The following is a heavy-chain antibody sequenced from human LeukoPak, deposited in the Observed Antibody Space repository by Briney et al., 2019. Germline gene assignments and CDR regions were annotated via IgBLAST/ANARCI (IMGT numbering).Heavy chain of an antibody. CDR1: GYTFTSYG. V-gene: IGHV1-18*01. J-gene: IGHJ4*02. Sequence: ASVKVSCKASGYTFTSYGISWVRQAPGQGLEWMGWISAYNGNTNYAQNFQGRVTLTTDTATGTAYMEVDSLRSDDTAVYYCARDSPSSSGVSFTDYWGQGTLVTVSS. CDR3: ARDSPSSSGVSFTDY. D-gene: IGHD2-15*01. CDR2: ISAYNGNT.